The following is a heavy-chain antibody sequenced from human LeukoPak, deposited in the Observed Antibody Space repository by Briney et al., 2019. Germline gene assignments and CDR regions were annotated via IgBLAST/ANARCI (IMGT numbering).Heavy chain of an antibody. V-gene: IGHV4-34*01. Sequence: SETLSLTCAVYGGSFSGYYWSRVRQPPGKGLEWIGEINHRGSANYNPSLKSRVTISIDTSKNQFSLKVTSVTAADTAVYYCARTSDRYCSGGSCYLAFWGQGTLVTVSS. CDR3: ARTSDRYCSGGSCYLAF. D-gene: IGHD2-15*01. J-gene: IGHJ4*02. CDR1: GGSFSGYY. CDR2: INHRGSA.